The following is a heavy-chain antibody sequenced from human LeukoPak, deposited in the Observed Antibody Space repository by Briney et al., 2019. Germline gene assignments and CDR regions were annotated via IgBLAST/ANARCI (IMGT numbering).Heavy chain of an antibody. D-gene: IGHD6-6*01. CDR2: IKQDGSEK. CDR3: ARGIAARFNRRALGDYYYYYYMDV. Sequence: GGSLRLSCAASGFTFSSYWMSWVRQAPGKGLEWVANIKQDGSEKYYVDSVKGRFTISRDNAKNSLYLQMNSLRAEDTAVYYCARGIAARFNRRALGDYYYYYYMDVWGKGTTVTVSS. J-gene: IGHJ6*03. V-gene: IGHV3-7*01. CDR1: GFTFSSYW.